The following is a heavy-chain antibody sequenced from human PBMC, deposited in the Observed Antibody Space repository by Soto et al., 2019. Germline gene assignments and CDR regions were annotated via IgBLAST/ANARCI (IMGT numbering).Heavy chain of an antibody. CDR2: IIPIFGTA. Sequence: GASVKVSCKASGGTFSSYAISWVRQAPGQGLEWMGGIIPIFGTANYAQKFQGRVTITADESTSTAYMELSSLRSEDTAVYYCARVDDTIFGVVIGPSTPPYDYYYVMDGWGQGTTVIVSS. V-gene: IGHV1-69*13. J-gene: IGHJ6*02. CDR3: ARVDDTIFGVVIGPSTPPYDYYYVMDG. CDR1: GGTFSSYA. D-gene: IGHD3-3*01.